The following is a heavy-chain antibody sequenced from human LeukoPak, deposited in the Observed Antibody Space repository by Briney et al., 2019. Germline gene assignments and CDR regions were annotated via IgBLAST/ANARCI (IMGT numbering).Heavy chain of an antibody. CDR3: ARLGGYVFDY. CDR1: GASISSYY. D-gene: IGHD3-16*01. CDR2: IYYSGSA. V-gene: IGHV4-59*01. Sequence: PSETLSLTCTVSGASISSYYWSWIRQPPGKGLELIGYIYYSGSANYNPSLKSRVTISVDTSKNQFSLKLSSVTAADTAVYYCARLGGYVFDYWGQGTLVAVSS. J-gene: IGHJ4*02.